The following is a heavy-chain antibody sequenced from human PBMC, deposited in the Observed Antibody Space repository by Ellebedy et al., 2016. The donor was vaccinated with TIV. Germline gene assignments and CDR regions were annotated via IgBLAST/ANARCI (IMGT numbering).Heavy chain of an antibody. D-gene: IGHD5-18*01. V-gene: IGHV3-30*18. Sequence: PGGSLRLSCAASGFSFSTYAMHWVRPAPGKGLEWVALTSYDGFTSHYRDSVKGRVTITKDNSKSTRYLQMNSLKAEDTAVYYCVKPQISHSYGTTNFDWWGQGTLVTVSS. CDR2: TSYDGFTS. CDR1: GFSFSTYA. CDR3: VKPQISHSYGTTNFDW. J-gene: IGHJ4*02.